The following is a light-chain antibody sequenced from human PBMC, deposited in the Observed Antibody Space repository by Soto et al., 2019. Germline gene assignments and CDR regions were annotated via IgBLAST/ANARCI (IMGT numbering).Light chain of an antibody. CDR1: QSVSSD. V-gene: IGKV3-15*01. J-gene: IGKJ4*01. CDR2: GAS. Sequence: EIMMTQSPGTLSVSPGEGATLSCTASQSVSSDLAWYHQKPGQAPRLLIYGASTRATGIPARFSGSGSGTEFTLTISSLQSEDFAVYYCQQYNNWPLTFGGGTKVDIK. CDR3: QQYNNWPLT.